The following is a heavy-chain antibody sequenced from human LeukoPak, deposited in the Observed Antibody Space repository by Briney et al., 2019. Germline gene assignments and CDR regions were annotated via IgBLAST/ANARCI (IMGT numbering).Heavy chain of an antibody. CDR2: IYTSGST. V-gene: IGHV4-4*07. CDR3: ARDAPGYCSGGSCYRIDY. D-gene: IGHD2-15*01. J-gene: IGHJ4*02. CDR1: GGSISSYY. Sequence: PSETLSLTCTVSGGSISSYYWSWIRQPAGKGLEWIGRIYTSGSTNYNPSLKSRVTMSVDTSKNQFSLKLSSVTAADTAVYYCARDAPGYCSGGSCYRIDYWGQGTLVTVSS.